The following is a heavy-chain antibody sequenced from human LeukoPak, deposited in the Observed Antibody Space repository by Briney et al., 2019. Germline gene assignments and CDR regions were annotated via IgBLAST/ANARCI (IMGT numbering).Heavy chain of an antibody. CDR3: ARDRPDTTSPTTVGRFDP. D-gene: IGHD1-26*01. CDR1: GDSISSGGYY. J-gene: IGHJ5*02. V-gene: IGHV4-31*03. Sequence: SETLSLTCSVSGDSISSGGYYWHWIHQHPEKGLEWIGYIYSTGTTYYNPSLTSRLTMSLDTSKNQFSLKVTSVTAADTAVYFCARDRPDTTSPTTVGRFDPWGQGTLVTISS. CDR2: IYSTGTT.